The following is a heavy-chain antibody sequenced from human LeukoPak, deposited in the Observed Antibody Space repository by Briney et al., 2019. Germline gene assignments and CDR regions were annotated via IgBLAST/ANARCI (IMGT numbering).Heavy chain of an antibody. CDR1: GGSFSGYY. Sequence: PSETLSLTCAVYGGSFSGYYWSWIRQPPGKGLEWIGEINHSGSTNYNPSLKSRVTISVDTSKNQFSLKLSSVTAADTAVYYCARGLLWFGRYYFDYWGQGTLVTVSS. J-gene: IGHJ4*02. CDR3: ARGLLWFGRYYFDY. D-gene: IGHD3-10*01. CDR2: INHSGST. V-gene: IGHV4-34*01.